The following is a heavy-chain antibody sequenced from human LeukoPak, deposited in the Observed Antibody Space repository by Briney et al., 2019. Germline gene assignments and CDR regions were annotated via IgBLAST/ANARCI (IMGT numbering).Heavy chain of an antibody. Sequence: ASVKVSCKASGYTFTSYDTNWVRQATGQGLEWMGWMIPNSGNTGYAQKFQGRITITRNTSISTAYMELSSLRYEDTAVYYCTRRSGGTGTTLGYWGQGTLVTVSS. CDR2: MIPNSGNT. CDR1: GYTFTSYD. CDR3: TRRSGGTGTTLGY. J-gene: IGHJ4*02. D-gene: IGHD1-1*01. V-gene: IGHV1-8*01.